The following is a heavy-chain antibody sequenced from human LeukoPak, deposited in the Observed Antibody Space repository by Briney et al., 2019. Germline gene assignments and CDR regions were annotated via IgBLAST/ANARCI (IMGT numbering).Heavy chain of an antibody. D-gene: IGHD5-12*01. CDR3: ARQRDSGFDFDS. Sequence: GESLKISCMGSGYSFTNYWIGWVRQVPGSGLGWMGVIYPSDSDTRYSPSFQGQVTISADKSIDTAYLQWSSLKASHTAMYYCARQRDSGFDFDSWGQGTLVTVSS. CDR2: IYPSDSDT. V-gene: IGHV5-51*01. J-gene: IGHJ4*02. CDR1: GYSFTNYW.